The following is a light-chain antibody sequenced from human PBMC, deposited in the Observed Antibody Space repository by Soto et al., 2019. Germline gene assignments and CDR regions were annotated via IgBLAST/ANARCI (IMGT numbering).Light chain of an antibody. V-gene: IGKV1-27*01. Sequence: DIQMTQSPSSLSASVGDRVTITCRASQDISDFLAWYQQRPGKIPNLLVYDASTLQSGVPTRFSGSGSGTHFTLTISSLQPEDVASYYCQEYLSLLYTFGQGTKVEIK. CDR1: QDISDF. CDR3: QEYLSLLYT. J-gene: IGKJ2*01. CDR2: DAS.